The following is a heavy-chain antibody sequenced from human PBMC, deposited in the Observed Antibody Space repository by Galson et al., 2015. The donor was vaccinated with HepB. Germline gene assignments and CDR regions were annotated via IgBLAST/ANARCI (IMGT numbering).Heavy chain of an antibody. D-gene: IGHD4-17*01. Sequence: PALVKPTQTLTLTCTFSGFSHSPSGMRVSWIRQPPGKALEWLARIDWDDDKFYRTSLKTRLTISKDTSKDQVVLTMTNMDPVDTATYYCARTYGNIGYFDYWGQGTLVTVSS. CDR2: IDWDDDK. CDR1: GFSHSPSGMR. CDR3: ARTYGNIGYFDY. V-gene: IGHV2-70*04. J-gene: IGHJ4*02.